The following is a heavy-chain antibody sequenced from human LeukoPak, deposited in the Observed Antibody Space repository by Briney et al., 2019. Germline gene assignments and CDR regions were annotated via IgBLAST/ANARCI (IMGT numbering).Heavy chain of an antibody. Sequence: GKSLRLSCAASGFTFSNYGMHWVRRAPGKGLEWVAVIWYDGSKQYYADSVKGRFTISRDDSKNTVYLQMSSLRAEDTAIYYCAGYGSGSFWGQGTLVTVSS. CDR2: IWYDGSKQ. CDR3: AGYGSGSF. D-gene: IGHD3-10*01. V-gene: IGHV3-33*01. J-gene: IGHJ4*02. CDR1: GFTFSNYG.